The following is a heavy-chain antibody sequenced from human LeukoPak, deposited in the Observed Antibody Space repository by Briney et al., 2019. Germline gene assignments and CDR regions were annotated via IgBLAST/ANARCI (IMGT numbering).Heavy chain of an antibody. CDR2: ISTSSSYI. D-gene: IGHD6-19*01. CDR3: ARGASVVAGNDNAFDI. Sequence: GGSLRISCAASGFTFSSYSMNWVRQAPGKGLEWVSSISTSSSYIYYADSVKGRFTISRDNAKKSLYLQMNSLRADDTAVYYCARGASVVAGNDNAFDIWGQGTMVTVSS. J-gene: IGHJ3*02. CDR1: GFTFSSYS. V-gene: IGHV3-21*01.